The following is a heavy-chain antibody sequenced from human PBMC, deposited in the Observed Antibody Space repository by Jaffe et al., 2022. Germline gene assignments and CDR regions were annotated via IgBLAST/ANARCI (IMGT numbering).Heavy chain of an antibody. V-gene: IGHV3-30*18. D-gene: IGHD2-8*02. CDR1: GFTFSSYG. J-gene: IGHJ6*03. CDR3: AKVSPPPGYCTGGVCHGYYYYYMDV. Sequence: QVQLVESGGGVVQPGRSLRLSCAASGFTFSSYGMHWVRQAPGKGLEWVAVISYDGSNKYYADSVKGRFTISRDNSKNTLYLQMNSLRAEDTAVYYCAKVSPPPGYCTGGVCHGYYYYYMDVWGKGTTVTVSS. CDR2: ISYDGSNK.